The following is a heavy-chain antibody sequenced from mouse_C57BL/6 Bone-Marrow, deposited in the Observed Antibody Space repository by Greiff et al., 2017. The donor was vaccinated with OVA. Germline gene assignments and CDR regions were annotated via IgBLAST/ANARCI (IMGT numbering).Heavy chain of an antibody. CDR2: IDPENGDT. V-gene: IGHV14-4*01. CDR1: GFNIKDDY. D-gene: IGHD2-4*01. J-gene: IGHJ4*01. Sequence: EVKLMESGAELVRPGASVKLSCTASGFNIKDDYMHWVKQRPEQGLEWIGWIDPENGDTEYASKFQGKATITADTSSNTAYLQLSSLTSEDTAVYYCTDYLYYAMDYWGQGTSVTVSS. CDR3: TDYLYYAMDY.